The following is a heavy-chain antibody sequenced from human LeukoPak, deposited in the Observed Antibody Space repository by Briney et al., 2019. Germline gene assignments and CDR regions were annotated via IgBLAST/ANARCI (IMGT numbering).Heavy chain of an antibody. Sequence: KPSETLSLTCAVYGGSFSDYYWTWIRQPPGKWLEWIGEINHIGSTNYKASLESRATISQDTSKNQFSLKLNSVTAADTAVYYCARPRSQQLVQGDAFDIWGQGTMVTVSS. D-gene: IGHD6-13*01. CDR1: GGSFSDYY. CDR2: INHIGST. V-gene: IGHV4-34*01. CDR3: ARPRSQQLVQGDAFDI. J-gene: IGHJ3*02.